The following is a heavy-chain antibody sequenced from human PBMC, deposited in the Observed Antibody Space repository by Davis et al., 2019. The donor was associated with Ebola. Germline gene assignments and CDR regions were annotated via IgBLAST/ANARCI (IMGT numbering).Heavy chain of an antibody. D-gene: IGHD3-22*01. CDR3: ARAIYYYDSSGYSDY. CDR2: INAGNGNT. J-gene: IGHJ4*02. V-gene: IGHV1-3*01. CDR1: GYTFTSYY. Sequence: AASVKVSCKASGYTFTSYYMHWVRQAPGQRLEWMGWINAGNGNTKYSQKFQGRVTMTRDTSTNTVYMELSSLRSEDTAVYYCARAIYYYDSSGYSDYWGQGTLVTVSS.